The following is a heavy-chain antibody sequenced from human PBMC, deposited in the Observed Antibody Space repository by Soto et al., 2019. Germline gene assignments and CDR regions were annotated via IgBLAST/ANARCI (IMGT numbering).Heavy chain of an antibody. CDR1: GFSLIDYS. CDR2: SSRTSLSI. Sequence: EVQLVESGGGLVKPGGSLILSCAATGFSLIDYSMTWDRQAPGKGLEWVSSSSRTSLSIFYADSLGGRFTISRDTAKNSLILQMDSLRAENTAVYFCAREMDTSLGNEAVDIWGQGTIVTVPS. V-gene: IGHV3-21*01. D-gene: IGHD3-16*01. CDR3: AREMDTSLGNEAVDI. J-gene: IGHJ3*02.